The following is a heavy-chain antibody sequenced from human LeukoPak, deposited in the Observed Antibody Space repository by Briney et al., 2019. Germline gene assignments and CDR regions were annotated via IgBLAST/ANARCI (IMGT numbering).Heavy chain of an antibody. V-gene: IGHV4-28*01. CDR3: AKYSGSYYVDY. CDR1: GYSISSTNW. D-gene: IGHD1-26*01. Sequence: TSDTLSLTCAVSGYSISSTNWWGWIRQPPWKGVEWIGYIYYSGSTYYNPSLKSRVTMSVDTSKNQFSLKLSSVTAVDTAVYYCAKYSGSYYVDYWGQGTLVTVSS. J-gene: IGHJ4*02. CDR2: IYYSGST.